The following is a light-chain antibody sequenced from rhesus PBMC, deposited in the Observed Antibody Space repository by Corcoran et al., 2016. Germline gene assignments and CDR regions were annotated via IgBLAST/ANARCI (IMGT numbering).Light chain of an antibody. V-gene: IGLV2-26*02. CDR2: SVS. CDR3: CSYRSGSTYI. CDR1: SSGIASYSD. Sequence: QAALTQPSSVSKSLGQSVTISCAGTSSGIASYSDVSWYQQHPGKAPRLLIYSVSNRPSGVSDRFSGFKSGSTASLTISGLQAEDEAIYYCCSYRSGSTYIFGAGTRLTVL. J-gene: IGLJ1*01.